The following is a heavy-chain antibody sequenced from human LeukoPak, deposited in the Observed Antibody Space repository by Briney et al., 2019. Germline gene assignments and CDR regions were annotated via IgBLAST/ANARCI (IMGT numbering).Heavy chain of an antibody. Sequence: SETLSLTCTVPGGSISSTSYYWGWIRQPPGRGLEWIANIYYSGTTYYNPSLKSRVTISVDTSKNQFSLKLSSVSAADTAVYYCARQISSGTQPCDWFDPWGQGTLVTVSS. CDR1: GGSISSTSYY. CDR3: ARQISSGTQPCDWFDP. V-gene: IGHV4-39*01. D-gene: IGHD6-19*01. CDR2: IYYSGTT. J-gene: IGHJ5*02.